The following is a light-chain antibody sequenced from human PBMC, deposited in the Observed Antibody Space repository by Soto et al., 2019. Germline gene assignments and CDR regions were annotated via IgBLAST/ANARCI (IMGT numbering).Light chain of an antibody. J-gene: IGKJ4*01. CDR3: QQYASSPLT. V-gene: IGKV3-20*01. CDR2: GAS. CDR1: QSVRSNY. Sequence: EIVLTQSPGTLSLSSGERATLSCRASQSVRSNYLAWYQQKPGQAPRLLIYGASSRATGIPDRFGGSGSGTDFTLTISRLEPEEFAVYYGQQYASSPLTFGGGTNVEIK.